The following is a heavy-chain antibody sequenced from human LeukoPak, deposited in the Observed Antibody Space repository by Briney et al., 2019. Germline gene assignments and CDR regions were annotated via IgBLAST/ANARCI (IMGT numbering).Heavy chain of an antibody. D-gene: IGHD3-10*01. CDR3: VKDGSGIYYTYYFDY. CDR2: ISSNGGST. Sequence: PPGGSLRLSCSVSGFTFSRYAMDWVRQAPGKGLEYVSAISSNGGSTYYADSVKGRFTISRDNSKNTLYLQMSSLRAEDTAVYYYVKDGSGIYYTYYFDYWGQGTLVTVSS. J-gene: IGHJ4*02. V-gene: IGHV3-64D*06. CDR1: GFTFSRYA.